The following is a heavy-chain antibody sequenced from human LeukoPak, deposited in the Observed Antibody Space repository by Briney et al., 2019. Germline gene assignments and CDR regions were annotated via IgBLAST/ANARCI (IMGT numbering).Heavy chain of an antibody. CDR2: ISGGGIGT. CDR3: AKGSGSGTHLPSARFDY. CDR1: GFTFSSYA. Sequence: GGSLRLSCAASGFTFSSYAMSWVRQAPGKGLEWVAYISGGGIGTYYADAVKGRFTISIDNSKNTMYVQMNSLRDDDTAVYFCAKGSGSGTHLPSARFDYWGQGTTVTVSS. V-gene: IGHV3-23*01. J-gene: IGHJ4*02. D-gene: IGHD3-10*01.